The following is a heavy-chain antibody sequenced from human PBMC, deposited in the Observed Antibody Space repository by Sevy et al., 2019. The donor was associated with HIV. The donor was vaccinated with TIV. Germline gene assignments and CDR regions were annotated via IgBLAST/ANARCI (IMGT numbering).Heavy chain of an antibody. J-gene: IGHJ4*02. CDR1: GFTFSSYA. V-gene: IGHV3-23*01. D-gene: IGHD4-17*01. CDR3: AKDRRYGDIGLFDY. Sequence: GSLRLSCGASGFTFSSYAMSWVRQTPGKGLEWVSVISGRGDTAYYADSVKGRFTISRDNSKNTLYLQMNSLRAEDTAVYYCAKDRRYGDIGLFDYWGQGTLVTVSS. CDR2: ISGRGDTA.